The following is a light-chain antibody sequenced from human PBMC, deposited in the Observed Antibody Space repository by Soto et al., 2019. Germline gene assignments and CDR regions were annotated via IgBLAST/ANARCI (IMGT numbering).Light chain of an antibody. CDR2: DAS. CDR1: QSVSSY. CDR3: QQRSNWIT. Sequence: EIVLTQSPATLSLFPGERATLSCRASQSVSSYLAWYQQKPGQAPRLLLYDASNRATGIPARFSGIGSGTDFTLTISSLETEDFAVYYCQQRSNWITFGQGTRLEIE. J-gene: IGKJ5*01. V-gene: IGKV3-11*01.